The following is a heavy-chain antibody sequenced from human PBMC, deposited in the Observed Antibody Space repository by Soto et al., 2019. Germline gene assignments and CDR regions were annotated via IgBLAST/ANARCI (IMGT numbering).Heavy chain of an antibody. CDR2: IYWDDED. D-gene: IGHD5-18*01. CDR1: GFSLSTDGVG. Sequence: QITLRESGPTLVKPTQTLTLTCTFSGFSLSTDGVGVGWIRQPPGKALVWLAIIYWDDEDRYSPSLSSRLTVTKDTSKNQVVLTMTNMDPVDTATYYCAHRTYFTSWRQFDYWGQGILVTVSS. V-gene: IGHV2-5*02. CDR3: AHRTYFTSWRQFDY. J-gene: IGHJ4*02.